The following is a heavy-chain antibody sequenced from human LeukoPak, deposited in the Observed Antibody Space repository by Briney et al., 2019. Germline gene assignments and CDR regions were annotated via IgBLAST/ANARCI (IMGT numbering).Heavy chain of an antibody. D-gene: IGHD1-26*01. V-gene: IGHV3-7*01. CDR1: GFTFSTYW. J-gene: IGHJ4*02. CDR3: VRAGWELDY. CDR2: IKEDGSEK. Sequence: GGSLRLSCAASGFTFSTYWMAWVRQAPGKGLQWVAHIKEDGSEKYYLDSVRGRFTIGRDDAKSSLYLQMTSLRAEDTALYYCVRAGWELDYWGQGTPATVSS.